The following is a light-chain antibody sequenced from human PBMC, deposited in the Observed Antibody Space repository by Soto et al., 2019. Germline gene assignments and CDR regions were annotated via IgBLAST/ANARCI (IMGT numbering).Light chain of an antibody. CDR2: DAS. CDR1: QSVSSY. CDR3: QQRSNWPLT. V-gene: IGKV3-11*01. Sequence: EIVLTQSPATLSLSPGERANLSCRASQSVSSYLAWYQQKPGQAPRLLIYDASNRATGIPARFSGSGSGTVCTLTISSLEPEDFAVYYCQQRSNWPLTFGGGTKVEIK. J-gene: IGKJ4*01.